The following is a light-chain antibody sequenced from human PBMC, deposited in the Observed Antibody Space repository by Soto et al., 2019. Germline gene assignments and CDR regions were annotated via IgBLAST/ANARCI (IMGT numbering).Light chain of an antibody. CDR3: QQYNNGPPAT. Sequence: EIVLTQSPGNLSLSPGERVTLSCRASQSVNNKLLSWYQQKPGQAPRLFIFGASTRATGIPARFSGRGSGTGFTLTITSPQSQDLAVYYWQQYNNGPPATLGGGTRWIS. CDR2: GAS. J-gene: IGKJ4*01. CDR1: QSVNNK. V-gene: IGKV3-15*01.